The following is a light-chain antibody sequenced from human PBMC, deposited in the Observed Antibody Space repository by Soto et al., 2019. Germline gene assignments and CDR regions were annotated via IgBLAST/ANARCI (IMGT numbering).Light chain of an antibody. CDR3: TSYTSSSTYV. CDR2: DVS. CDR1: SSDVGGYNY. V-gene: IGLV2-14*01. Sequence: QSVLTQPASLSGSPGQSITISCTGTSSDVGGYNYVSWYQQHPGKAPRFLIYDVSNRPSGVSNRFSGSKSGATASLTISGLQAEDEADYYCTSYTSSSTYVFGTGTKVTVL. J-gene: IGLJ1*01.